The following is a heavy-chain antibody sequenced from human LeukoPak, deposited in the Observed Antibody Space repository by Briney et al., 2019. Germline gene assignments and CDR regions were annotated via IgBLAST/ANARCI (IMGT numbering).Heavy chain of an antibody. D-gene: IGHD6-19*01. CDR1: GGSFSGYY. CDR3: ARGARWLRDYYYMDV. V-gene: IGHV4-34*01. Sequence: SETLSLTCAVYGGSFSGYYWSWIRQPPGKGLEWIGEINHSGSTNYNPSLKSRVTISVDTSKNQFSLELSSVTAADTAVYYCARGARWLRDYYYMDVWGKGTTVTVSS. J-gene: IGHJ6*03. CDR2: INHSGST.